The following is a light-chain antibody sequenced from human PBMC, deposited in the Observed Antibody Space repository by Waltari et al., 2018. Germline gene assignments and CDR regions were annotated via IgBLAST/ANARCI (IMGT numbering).Light chain of an antibody. Sequence: QSALTQPASVSGSPGQSITISCTGTNSDIGASNYVSWYQQHPGKAPILIIFDVTFRSAWVSRRVSGSKAGNTASLTISRLQAEDEADYFCASYIGSALELFGGGTRLTVL. CDR1: NSDIGASNY. V-gene: IGLV2-14*03. J-gene: IGLJ3*02. CDR2: DVT. CDR3: ASYIGSALEL.